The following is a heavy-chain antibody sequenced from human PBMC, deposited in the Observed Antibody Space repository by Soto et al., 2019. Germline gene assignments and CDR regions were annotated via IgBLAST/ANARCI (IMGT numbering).Heavy chain of an antibody. V-gene: IGHV1-3*01. D-gene: IGHD4-17*01. CDR3: ARARYPTVITPPLDY. J-gene: IGHJ4*02. CDR1: GYTFTSYA. Sequence: ASVKVSCKASGYTFTSYAMHWVRQAPGQRLEWMGVINPGSGSTKNAQKFQGRVTMTRDTSTSTVYMELSSLRAEDTAVYYCARARYPTVITPPLDYWGQGTLVTVSS. CDR2: INPGSGST.